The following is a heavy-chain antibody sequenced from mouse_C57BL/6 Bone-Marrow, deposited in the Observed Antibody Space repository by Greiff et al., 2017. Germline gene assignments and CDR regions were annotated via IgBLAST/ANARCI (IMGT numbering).Heavy chain of an antibody. CDR1: GYSFTGYY. V-gene: IGHV1-42*01. J-gene: IGHJ3*01. CDR2: INPSTGGT. CDR3: AIEYYGSSPFAY. Sequence: EVMLVESGPELVKPGASVKISCKASGYSFTGYYMNWVKQSPEKSLEWIGEINPSTGGTTYNQKFKAKATLTVDKSSSTAYMQLKSLTSEDSAVYYCAIEYYGSSPFAYWGQGTLVTVSA. D-gene: IGHD1-1*01.